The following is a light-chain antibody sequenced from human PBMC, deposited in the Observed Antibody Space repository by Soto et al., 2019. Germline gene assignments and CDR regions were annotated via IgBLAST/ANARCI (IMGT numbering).Light chain of an antibody. CDR3: QQYTDWPWGT. Sequence: EIVMTQSPATLSVSPGGRATLSCRASQSISDTLAWYQQKPGQAPRLLIYSASRGATGFPARFSGSGSGTEFTLTISSLQPEDFAVYYCQQYTDWPWGTFGGGTKVDI. CDR1: QSISDT. V-gene: IGKV3-15*01. CDR2: SAS. J-gene: IGKJ4*01.